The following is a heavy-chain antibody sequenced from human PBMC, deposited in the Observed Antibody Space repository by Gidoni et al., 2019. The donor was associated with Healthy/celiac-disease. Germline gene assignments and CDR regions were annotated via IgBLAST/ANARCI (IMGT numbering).Heavy chain of an antibody. CDR1: GFTFSSYS. J-gene: IGHJ4*02. CDR3: ASFRVTTRGDLDY. Sequence: EVQLVESGGVLVQPGGSLRLSCAASGFTFSSYSMNWVRQAPGKGLEWVSYISSSSSTIYYADSVKGRFTISRDNAKNSLYLQMNSLRDEDTAVYYCASFRVTTRGDLDYWGQGTLVTVSS. V-gene: IGHV3-48*02. D-gene: IGHD4-17*01. CDR2: ISSSSSTI.